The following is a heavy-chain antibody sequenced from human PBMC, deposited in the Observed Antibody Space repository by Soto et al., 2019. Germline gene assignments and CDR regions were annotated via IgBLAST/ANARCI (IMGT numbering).Heavy chain of an antibody. CDR2: ISSSSSYI. CDR1: GFTFSSYS. D-gene: IGHD5-18*01. V-gene: IGHV3-21*01. J-gene: IGHJ4*02. CDR3: ARNQPGYSYGYGLGY. Sequence: EVQLVESGGGLVKPGGSLRLSCAASGFTFSSYSMNWVRQAPGKGLEWVSSISSSSSYIYYEDSVKGRFTISRDNAKNSLYLQMNRLRAEYTAVYYCARNQPGYSYGYGLGYWGQGALVTVSS.